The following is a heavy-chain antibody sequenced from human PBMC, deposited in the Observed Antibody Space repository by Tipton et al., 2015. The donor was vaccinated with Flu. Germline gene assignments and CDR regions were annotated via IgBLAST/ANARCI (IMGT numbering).Heavy chain of an antibody. J-gene: IGHJ4*02. CDR1: GGSISRYY. D-gene: IGHD6-19*01. V-gene: IGHV4-59*12. Sequence: TLSLTCTVSGGSISRYYWSWIRQPPGKGLEWIGYIYYSGSTNYNPSLKSRVTISLDTSKNQFSLKVSSVTAADTAVYYCARATKIGYSSAWSRWGQGTLVTVSS. CDR2: IYYSGST. CDR3: ARATKIGYSSAWSR.